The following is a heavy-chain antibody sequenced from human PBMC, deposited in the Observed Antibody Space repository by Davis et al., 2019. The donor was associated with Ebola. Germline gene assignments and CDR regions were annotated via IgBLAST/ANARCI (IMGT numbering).Heavy chain of an antibody. D-gene: IGHD3-16*01. CDR2: IWYDGSNK. CDR3: ARDRLGVYYFDY. CDR1: GFTFSTYG. V-gene: IGHV3-33*01. J-gene: IGHJ4*02. Sequence: PGGSLRLSCAASGFTFSTYGMHWVRQAPGKGLEWVAVIWYDGSNKYYADSVKGRFTISRDNSKNTLYLQMNSLRAEDTAVYYCARDRLGVYYFDYWGQGTLVTVSS.